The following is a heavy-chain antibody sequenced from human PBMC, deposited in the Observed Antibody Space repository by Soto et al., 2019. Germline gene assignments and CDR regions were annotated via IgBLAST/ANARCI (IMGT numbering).Heavy chain of an antibody. CDR3: ARDLVRNDVTGMDV. D-gene: IGHD1-1*01. V-gene: IGHV3-30-3*01. J-gene: IGHJ6*02. Sequence: PGGSLRLSCAASGFTFSSYAMHWVRQAPGKGLEWVAVISYDGSNKYYADSVKGRFTISRDNSKNTLYLQMNSLRAEDTAVYYCARDLVRNDVTGMDVWGQGTTVTVSS. CDR2: ISYDGSNK. CDR1: GFTFSSYA.